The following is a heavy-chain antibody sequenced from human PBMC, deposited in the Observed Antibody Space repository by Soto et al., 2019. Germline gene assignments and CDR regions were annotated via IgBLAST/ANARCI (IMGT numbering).Heavy chain of an antibody. D-gene: IGHD1-26*01. V-gene: IGHV3-30*03. J-gene: IGHJ4*02. CDR3: ARYSGKYQGPIDY. CDR2: ISYDGSNK. Sequence: QVQLVESGGGVVQPGRSLRLSCAASGFTFSHYGIHWVRQAPGKGLEWLAVISYDGSNKPYADSVKGRFTVSKDNSNNTLSLQMTSLRAEDTAVYFCARYSGKYQGPIDYWGQGTLVTVSS. CDR1: GFTFSHYG.